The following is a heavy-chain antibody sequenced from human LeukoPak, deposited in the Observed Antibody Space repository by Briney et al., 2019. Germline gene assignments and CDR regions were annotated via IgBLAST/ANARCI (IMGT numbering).Heavy chain of an antibody. V-gene: IGHV4-59*01. J-gene: IGHJ5*02. Sequence: PSETLSLTCTVSGGSISSNYWSWIRQPPGKGLELIGYIYYSGTTNYNPSLKSRVTISVDTSKNQFSLKLSSVTAADTAVYYCARGGVTPAFDPWGQGTLVTVSS. CDR3: ARGGVTPAFDP. D-gene: IGHD4-23*01. CDR2: IYYSGTT. CDR1: GGSISSNY.